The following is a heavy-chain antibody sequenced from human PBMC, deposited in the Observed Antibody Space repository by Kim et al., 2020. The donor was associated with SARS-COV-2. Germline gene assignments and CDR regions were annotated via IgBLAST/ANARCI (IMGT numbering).Heavy chain of an antibody. CDR2: TYYRSKWYN. D-gene: IGHD6-19*01. CDR3: ARALNPVNNVYSSGWYVLDY. Sequence: SQTLSLTRAISGDSVSSNSAAWNWIRQSPSRGLEWLGRTYYRSKWYNDYAVSVKSRITINPDTSKNQFSLQLNSVTPEDTAVYYCARALNPVNNVYSSGWYVLDYWVQGTLVTVSS. CDR1: GDSVSSNSAA. J-gene: IGHJ4*02. V-gene: IGHV6-1*01.